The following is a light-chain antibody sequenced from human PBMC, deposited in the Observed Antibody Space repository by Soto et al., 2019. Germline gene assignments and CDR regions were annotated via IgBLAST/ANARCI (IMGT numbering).Light chain of an antibody. V-gene: IGKV1-5*03. Sequence: DIQMTQSPSTLSASVGGRVTITCRASQSISGWLAWYQQKPGKAPKLLIYKASSLEGGVPSRFSGSGSGTDFTLTISSLQPDDFATYYCQQYHSYSLTFGGGTKVDIK. CDR2: KAS. J-gene: IGKJ4*01. CDR1: QSISGW. CDR3: QQYHSYSLT.